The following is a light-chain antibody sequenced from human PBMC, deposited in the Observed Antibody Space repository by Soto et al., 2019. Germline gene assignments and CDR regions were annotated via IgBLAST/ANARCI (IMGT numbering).Light chain of an antibody. J-gene: IGKJ4*01. V-gene: IGKV1-39*01. CDR2: AAS. CDR3: QQSYRTPLP. Sequence: DIQMTQSPSALSASVGDRVTITCRASQSISSYLNWYQQQPGKAPNLLIYAASSLQSWVPSRFSGSGSGTDFTLTISSLQPEDFATYFCQQSYRTPLPFGGGTKVDIK. CDR1: QSISSY.